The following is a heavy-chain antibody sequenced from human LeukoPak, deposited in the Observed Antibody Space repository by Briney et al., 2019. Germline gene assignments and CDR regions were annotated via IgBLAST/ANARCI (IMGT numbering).Heavy chain of an antibody. J-gene: IGHJ4*02. CDR1: GFSFSTYT. CDR2: ISSSSTI. Sequence: GGSLRLSCAASGFSFSTYTMNWVRQAPGKGLDWVSYISSSSTIYYADSVKGRFTISRDNANNSLYLQTNSLRDEDTAVYYCARARRYRSSWYHDYWGQGSLVTVSS. CDR3: ARARRYRSSWYHDY. V-gene: IGHV3-48*02. D-gene: IGHD6-13*01.